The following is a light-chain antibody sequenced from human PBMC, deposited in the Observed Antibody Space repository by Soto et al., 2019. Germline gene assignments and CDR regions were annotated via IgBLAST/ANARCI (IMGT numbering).Light chain of an antibody. CDR3: QQIYSFPPT. CDR2: DVS. Sequence: DIPMTQSPSSVTASVGDRVTFTCRASRDITTYLAWYKQRPGTAPKLLIFDVSTLQSGVPSRISGSGSGREFTLTISRLQPEDVGTYYCQQIYSFPPTFGGGSKVAIK. CDR1: RDITTY. J-gene: IGKJ4*01. V-gene: IGKV1-12*01.